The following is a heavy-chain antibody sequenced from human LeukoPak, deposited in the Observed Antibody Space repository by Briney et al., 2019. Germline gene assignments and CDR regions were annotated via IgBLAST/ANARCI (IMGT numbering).Heavy chain of an antibody. Sequence: GGSLRLSCAASGFTFSSYEMNWVRQAPGKGLEWVSYISSSGGTTYHADSVKGRFTISRDNAKNSLYLQMNSLRAEDTAVYYCASPIAVAGRNFDYWGQGTLVTVSS. J-gene: IGHJ4*02. CDR1: GFTFSSYE. CDR2: ISSSGGTT. D-gene: IGHD6-19*01. V-gene: IGHV3-48*03. CDR3: ASPIAVAGRNFDY.